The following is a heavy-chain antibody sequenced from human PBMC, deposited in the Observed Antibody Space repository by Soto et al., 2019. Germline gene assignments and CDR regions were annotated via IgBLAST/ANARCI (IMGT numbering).Heavy chain of an antibody. J-gene: IGHJ6*01. D-gene: IGHD2-15*01. V-gene: IGHV3-30-3*01. CDR2: ISYDGSNK. CDR1: GFTFSSYA. CDR3: ARDLWVVAHYYYYGMDV. Sequence: QVQLVESGGGVVQPGRSLRLSCAASGFTFSSYAMHWVRQAPGKGLEWVAVISYDGSNKYYADSVKGRFTISRDNSKNTLYLQMNSLRAEDTAVYYCARDLWVVAHYYYYGMDVW.